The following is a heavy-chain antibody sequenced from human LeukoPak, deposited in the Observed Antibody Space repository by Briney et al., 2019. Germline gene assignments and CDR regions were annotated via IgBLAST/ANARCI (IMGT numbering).Heavy chain of an antibody. Sequence: GGSLRLSCAASGFTFSDYAMNWVRQAPGKGLEWVSVVGGDDATYYTDSVRGRFTISRDNSKNTLSLQMNSLRLEDTAVYYCAKDSWSRNGIYDPFDIWGQGTLVTVSS. CDR3: AKDSWSRNGIYDPFDI. V-gene: IGHV3-23*01. J-gene: IGHJ3*02. CDR2: VGGDDAT. CDR1: GFTFSDYA. D-gene: IGHD2-8*01.